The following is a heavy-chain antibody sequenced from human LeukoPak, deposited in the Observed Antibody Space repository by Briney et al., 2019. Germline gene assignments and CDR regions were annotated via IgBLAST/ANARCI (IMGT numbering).Heavy chain of an antibody. CDR3: ARDVWDIVVVTASWGSGYFDH. CDR2: ISYDGSNK. Sequence: GGSLRLSCAASGFTLSSYAMHWVRQAPGKGLEWVAVISYDGSNKYYADSVKGRFTISRDNSKNTLYLQMNSLRAEDTAVYYCARDVWDIVVVTASWGSGYFDHWGQGTLVTVSS. J-gene: IGHJ4*02. V-gene: IGHV3-30*04. CDR1: GFTLSSYA. D-gene: IGHD2-21*02.